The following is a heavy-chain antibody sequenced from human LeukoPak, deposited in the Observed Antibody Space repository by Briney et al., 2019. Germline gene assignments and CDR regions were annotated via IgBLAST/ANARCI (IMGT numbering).Heavy chain of an antibody. CDR3: ARYYDILTGTPSFDY. V-gene: IGHV1-8*01. D-gene: IGHD3-9*01. Sequence: GASVKVSCKASGYTFTSYGINWVRQATGQGLEWMGWMNPNSGNTGYAQKFQGRVTMTRNTSISTAYMELSSLRSEDTAVYYCARYYDILTGTPSFDYWGQGTLVTVSS. CDR2: MNPNSGNT. CDR1: GYTFTSYG. J-gene: IGHJ4*02.